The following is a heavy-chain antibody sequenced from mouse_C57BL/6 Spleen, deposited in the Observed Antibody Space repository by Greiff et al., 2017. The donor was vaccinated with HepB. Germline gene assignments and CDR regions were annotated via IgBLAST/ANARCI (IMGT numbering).Heavy chain of an antibody. CDR2: IYPGDGDT. D-gene: IGHD4-1*02. J-gene: IGHJ3*01. CDR3: ARSGGNWDWFAY. Sequence: QVQLQQSGPELVKPGASVKISCKASGYAFSSSWMNWVKQRPGKGLEWIGRIYPGDGDTNYNGKFKGKATLTADKSSSTAYMQLSSLTSEDSAVYFCARSGGNWDWFAYWGQGTLVTVSA. CDR1: GYAFSSSW. V-gene: IGHV1-82*01.